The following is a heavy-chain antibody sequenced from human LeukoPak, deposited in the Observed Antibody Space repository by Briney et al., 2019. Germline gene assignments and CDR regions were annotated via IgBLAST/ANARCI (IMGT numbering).Heavy chain of an antibody. CDR3: ARGADQEFDF. J-gene: IGHJ4*02. Sequence: ASVKVSCKSSGHTFNNHFIHWVRQAPRQGLEWMGMINPRDRTIRTLQKFQGRVTMTRDTSTSTLYMGLSSLRSEDTATYFCARGADQEFDFWGQGTLVTVSS. CDR1: GHTFNNHF. V-gene: IGHV1-46*02. CDR2: INPRDRTI.